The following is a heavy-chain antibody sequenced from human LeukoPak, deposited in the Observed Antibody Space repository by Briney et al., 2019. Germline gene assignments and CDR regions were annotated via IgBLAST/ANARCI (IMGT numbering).Heavy chain of an antibody. J-gene: IGHJ3*02. D-gene: IGHD6-6*01. V-gene: IGHV3-21*01. CDR3: ASPLAPGAFDI. CDR2: ISRSSIYT. Sequence: GGSLRLSCAASGFTFSSYSMNWVRQAPGKGLEWVSSISRSSIYTYYADSVKGRFTISRDNAKKSLYLEMNSLRGEDTAVYYCASPLAPGAFDIWGQGTMVTVSS. CDR1: GFTFSSYS.